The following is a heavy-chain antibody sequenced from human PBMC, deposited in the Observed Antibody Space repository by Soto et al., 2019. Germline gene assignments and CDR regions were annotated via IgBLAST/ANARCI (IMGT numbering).Heavy chain of an antibody. Sequence: GGSLRLSCAASGFTFSNAWKNWVRQAPGKGLEWVGRIKSKTDGGTTDFAAPVKGRFAISRDDSKDMVYLQTNSLKTEDIGIYYCTTYSYSTMIVVRSDYWCHGTLLTVSS. CDR3: TTYSYSTMIVVRSDY. CDR2: IKSKTDGGTT. D-gene: IGHD3-22*01. V-gene: IGHV3-15*07. J-gene: IGHJ4*01. CDR1: GFTFSNAW.